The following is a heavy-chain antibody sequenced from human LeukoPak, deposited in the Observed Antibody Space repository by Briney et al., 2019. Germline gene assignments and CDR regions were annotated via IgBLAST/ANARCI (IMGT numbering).Heavy chain of an antibody. D-gene: IGHD6-19*01. CDR3: AREGSSGYAFDI. CDR2: IKQDGSEK. Sequence: GGSLRLSCAASGFTFSSYLMSWVRQAPGKGLEWGANIKQDGSEKYYVDSVKGRFTISRDNAKNSLYLQMNSLRAEDTAVYYCAREGSSGYAFDIWGQGTMVTVSS. CDR1: GFTFSSYL. V-gene: IGHV3-7*03. J-gene: IGHJ3*02.